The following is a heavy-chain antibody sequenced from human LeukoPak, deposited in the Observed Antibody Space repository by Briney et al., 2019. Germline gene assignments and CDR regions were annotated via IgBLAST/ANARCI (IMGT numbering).Heavy chain of an antibody. J-gene: IGHJ4*02. CDR1: GGSFSGYY. CDR2: INHSGST. CDR3: ARGDYGLDY. Sequence: SETLSLTCAVYGGSFSGYYWSWIRQPPGKGLEWMGEINHSGSTNYNPSLKSRVTISVDTSKNQFSLKLSSVTAADTAVYYCARGDYGLDYWGQGTLVTVSS. V-gene: IGHV4-34*01. D-gene: IGHD3-16*01.